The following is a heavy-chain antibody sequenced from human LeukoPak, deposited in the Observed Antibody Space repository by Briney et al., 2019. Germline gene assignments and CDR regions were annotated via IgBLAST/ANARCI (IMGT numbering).Heavy chain of an antibody. D-gene: IGHD3-22*01. CDR3: ARDTLPDYYDSSGPNDAFDI. V-gene: IGHV3-23*01. CDR2: ISGSGGGT. Sequence: GGSLRLSCAASGFTFSSYAMSWVRQAPGKGLEWVSDISGSGGGTYYADSVQGRFTISRDNAKNSLYLQMNSLRAEDTAVYYCARDTLPDYYDSSGPNDAFDIWGQGTMVTVSS. J-gene: IGHJ3*02. CDR1: GFTFSSYA.